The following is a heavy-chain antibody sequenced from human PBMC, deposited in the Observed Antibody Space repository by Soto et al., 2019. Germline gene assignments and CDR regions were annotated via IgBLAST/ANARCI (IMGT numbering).Heavy chain of an antibody. V-gene: IGHV3-30*18. CDR3: AKVLGELAARSEGNFDY. Sequence: QVQLVESGGGVVQPGRSLRLSCAASGFTFSSYGMHWVRQAPGKGLEWVAVISYDGSNKYYADSVKGRFTISRDNSKNTLYLQMNSLRAEDTAVYYCAKVLGELAARSEGNFDYWGQGTLVTVSS. J-gene: IGHJ4*02. CDR1: GFTFSSYG. CDR2: ISYDGSNK. D-gene: IGHD6-6*01.